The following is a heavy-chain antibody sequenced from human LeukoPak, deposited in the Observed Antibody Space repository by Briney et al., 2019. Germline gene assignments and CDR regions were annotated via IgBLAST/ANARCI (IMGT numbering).Heavy chain of an antibody. CDR1: GDSVPSNSAA. V-gene: IGHV6-1*01. Sequence: SQTLSLTFAISGDSVPSNSAAWNWLRQSPSRGLEWLGRTYYRSKWYNDYAVSVKSRITINPDTSKNQFSLKLSSVTAADTAVYYCARASAVVAASFSGYYYYMDVWGKGTTVTVSS. D-gene: IGHD2-15*01. J-gene: IGHJ6*03. CDR3: ARASAVVAASFSGYYYYMDV. CDR2: TYYRSKWYN.